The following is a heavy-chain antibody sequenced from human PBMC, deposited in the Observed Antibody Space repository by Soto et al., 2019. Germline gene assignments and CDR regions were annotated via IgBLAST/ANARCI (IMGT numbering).Heavy chain of an antibody. CDR2: INSTTGAT. CDR3: AKVKGLQWMRLSLGY. J-gene: IGHJ4*02. D-gene: IGHD6-19*01. Sequence: EVQLLESGGGLVQPGGSLRLSCAASGFTFSIYAMNWVRQAPGKGLEWVSTINSTTGATYYADSVKGRFTISRDNSKNTLYHEMNTLRAEDTAVYYSAKVKGLQWMRLSLGYWGQGTKVTV. CDR1: GFTFSIYA. V-gene: IGHV3-23*01.